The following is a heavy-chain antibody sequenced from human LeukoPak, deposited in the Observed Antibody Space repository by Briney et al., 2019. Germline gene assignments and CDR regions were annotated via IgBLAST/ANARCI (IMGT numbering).Heavy chain of an antibody. CDR3: AKDQNGGNYFDY. CDR1: GFTFSSYA. V-gene: IGHV3-23*01. Sequence: GGSLRLSCAASGFTFSSYAMSWVRQAPGKGLEWVSAISGSGGSTYYADSVKGPFTISRDNSKNTLYLQMNSLRAEDTAVYYCAKDQNGGNYFDYWGQGTLVTVSS. D-gene: IGHD4-23*01. CDR2: ISGSGGST. J-gene: IGHJ4*02.